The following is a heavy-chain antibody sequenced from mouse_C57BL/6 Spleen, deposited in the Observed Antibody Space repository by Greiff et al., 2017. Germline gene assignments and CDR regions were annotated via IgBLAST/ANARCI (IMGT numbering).Heavy chain of an antibody. J-gene: IGHJ2*01. D-gene: IGHD3-3*01. CDR2: ISYDGSH. CDR1: GYSITSGYY. V-gene: IGHV3-6*01. Sequence: EVQLQQSGPGLVKPSQSLSLTCSVTGYSITSGYYWNWIRQFPGNKLEWMGYISYDGSHNYNPSLKNRISITRDTSKNQFFLKLNSVTTEDTATYYCARGDPGDYFDYWGQGTTLTVSS. CDR3: ARGDPGDYFDY.